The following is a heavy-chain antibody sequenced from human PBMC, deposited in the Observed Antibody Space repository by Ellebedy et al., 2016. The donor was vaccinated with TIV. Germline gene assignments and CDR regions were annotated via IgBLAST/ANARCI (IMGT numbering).Heavy chain of an antibody. CDR2: IKQDGSAK. Sequence: GGSLRLXCTGSGFNFGDYVMSWFRQAPGKGLEWVANIKQDGSAKYYVDSVKGRFTISRDNAKNSVYLQMNNLRAEDTAVYYCARRYMDVWGKGTTVTVSS. CDR3: ARRYMDV. CDR1: GFNFGDYV. V-gene: IGHV3-7*01. J-gene: IGHJ6*03.